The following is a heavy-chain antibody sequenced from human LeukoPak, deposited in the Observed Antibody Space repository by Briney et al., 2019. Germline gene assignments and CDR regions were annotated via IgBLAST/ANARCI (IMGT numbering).Heavy chain of an antibody. V-gene: IGHV3-23*01. CDR2: ISGSGGST. D-gene: IGHD3-22*01. J-gene: IGHJ3*02. CDR3: AKEGDHYDSRDSGAFDI. CDR1: GFAFSSFA. Sequence: PGGSLRLSCAASGFAFSSFAMSWVRQPPGKGLEWVSSISGSGGSTYYADSVKGRFTISRDNSKNTLYLQMNSLRAENTAVYYCAKEGDHYDSRDSGAFDIWGQGTRVTVPS.